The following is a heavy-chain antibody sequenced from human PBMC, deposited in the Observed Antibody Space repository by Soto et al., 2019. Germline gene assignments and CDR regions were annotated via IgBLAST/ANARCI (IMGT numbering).Heavy chain of an antibody. CDR3: ATQWAIAVASRWYYYGMDV. V-gene: IGHV1-2*02. J-gene: IGHJ6*02. CDR2: INPNSGGT. CDR1: GYTFTGYY. Sequence: AAVKVSCKASGYTFTGYYMHWVRQAPGQGLEWMGWINPNSGGTNYAQKFQCRVTMTRDTSISTAYMELSRLRSDDTAVYYCATQWAIAVASRWYYYGMDVWGQGTTVTVSS. D-gene: IGHD6-19*01.